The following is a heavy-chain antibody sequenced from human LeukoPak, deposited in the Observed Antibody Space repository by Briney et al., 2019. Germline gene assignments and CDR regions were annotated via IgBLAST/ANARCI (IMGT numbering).Heavy chain of an antibody. Sequence: PSETLSLTCTVSGGSISSYYWSWIRQPPGKGLEWIGYIYYSGSTNYNPSLKSRVTISVDTSKNQFSLKLSSVTAADTAVYYCALRGVRSGAFDIWGQGTMVTVSS. V-gene: IGHV4-59*08. CDR1: GGSISSYY. J-gene: IGHJ3*02. CDR2: IYYSGST. D-gene: IGHD3-10*01. CDR3: ALRGVRSGAFDI.